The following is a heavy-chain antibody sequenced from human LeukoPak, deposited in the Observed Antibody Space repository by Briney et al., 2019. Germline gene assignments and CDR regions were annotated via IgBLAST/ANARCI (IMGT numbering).Heavy chain of an antibody. Sequence: ASVKVSCKASGYTFTSYGITRVRQAPGQGLEWMGWISAYNGETNYAQKFQGRVTMTTDTSTSTAYMELRSLGSDDTAVYYCARGSLWFGENSDWFDPWGQGTLVTVSS. CDR1: GYTFTSYG. CDR2: ISAYNGET. D-gene: IGHD3-10*01. CDR3: ARGSLWFGENSDWFDP. J-gene: IGHJ5*02. V-gene: IGHV1-18*01.